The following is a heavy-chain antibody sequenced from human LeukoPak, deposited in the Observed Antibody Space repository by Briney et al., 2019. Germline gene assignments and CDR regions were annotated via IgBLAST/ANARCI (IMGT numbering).Heavy chain of an antibody. Sequence: GGSLRLSCTASGFTFNNYLMSWVRQAPGKGPEWVSVLFTGGAGALYADSVRGRFTISGDTSKTTLYLQMNGQRAEDTAVYYCAKECDYSPGHKFDLWGRGTLVTVSS. CDR3: AKECDYSPGHKFDL. V-gene: IGHV3-23*03. CDR2: LFTGGAGA. CDR1: GFTFNNYL. D-gene: IGHD3-10*01. J-gene: IGHJ5*02.